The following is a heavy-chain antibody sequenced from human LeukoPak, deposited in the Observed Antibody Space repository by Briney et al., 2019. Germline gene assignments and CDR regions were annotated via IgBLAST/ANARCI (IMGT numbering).Heavy chain of an antibody. V-gene: IGHV3-48*02. CDR2: ISGSSSSI. CDR1: GFTFSSYN. Sequence: GGSLRLSCAASGFTFSSYNMNWVRQAPGKGLEWVSFISGSSSSIYYADSVKGRFTISRDNAKNSLYLQMNSLRDEDTAVYYCARGRHSGDWLIEIWGQGTVVTVSS. CDR3: ARGRHSGDWLIEI. J-gene: IGHJ4*01. D-gene: IGHD6-25*01.